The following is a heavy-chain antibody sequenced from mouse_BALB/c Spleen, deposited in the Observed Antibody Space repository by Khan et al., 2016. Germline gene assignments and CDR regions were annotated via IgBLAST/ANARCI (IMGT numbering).Heavy chain of an antibody. CDR2: ITSGSTNI. CDR3: ARMGGSYAMDY. Sequence: EVELVASGGDLVQPGGSRKLSCAASGFTFSGFGMHWVRQAPEKGLEWVAYITSGSTNIYYADTVKGRFTISRDNPKNNLFLQMTRLRSEDTAIYYCARMGGSYAMDYWGQGTSVTGSS. J-gene: IGHJ4*01. V-gene: IGHV5-17*02. CDR1: GFTFSGFG.